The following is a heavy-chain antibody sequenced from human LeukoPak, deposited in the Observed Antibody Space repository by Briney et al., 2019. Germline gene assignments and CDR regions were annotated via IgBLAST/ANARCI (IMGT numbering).Heavy chain of an antibody. CDR3: ARVPLGYYYDSSGYFYGMDV. J-gene: IGHJ6*02. CDR1: GGSISSSSYY. Sequence: PSETLSLTCTVSGGSISSSSYYWSWIRQHPGKGLEWIGYIYYSGSTYYNPSLKSRVTISVDTSKNQFSLKLSSVTAADTAVYYCARVPLGYYYDSSGYFYGMDVWGQGTTVTVSS. D-gene: IGHD3-22*01. CDR2: IYYSGST. V-gene: IGHV4-31*03.